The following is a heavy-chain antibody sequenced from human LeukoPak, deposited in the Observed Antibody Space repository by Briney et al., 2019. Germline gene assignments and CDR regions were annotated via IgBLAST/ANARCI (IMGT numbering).Heavy chain of an antibody. Sequence: ASVKVSCKASGYTFTGYYVHWVRQAPGQGLEWMGWINPNSGGTNYAQKFQGRVTMTRDTSISTAYMELSRLRSDDTAVYYCARDRLRIAVAGTWFDPWGQGTLVTVSS. CDR2: INPNSGGT. V-gene: IGHV1-2*02. CDR3: ARDRLRIAVAGTWFDP. D-gene: IGHD6-19*01. CDR1: GYTFTGYY. J-gene: IGHJ5*02.